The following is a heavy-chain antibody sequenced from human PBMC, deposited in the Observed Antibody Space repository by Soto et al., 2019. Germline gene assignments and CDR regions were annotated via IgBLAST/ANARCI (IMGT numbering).Heavy chain of an antibody. CDR2: ISSSSSYI. CDR1: VFTFRSYS. CDR3: ARDFLDIVVVPAAIGH. Sequence: RLSLRLPFSAAVFTFRSYSMNWLRQAPGKGLEWFSSISSSSSYIYYADSGKGRFTISRDNANSSLYLQMNSLRAENTAVDYCARDFLDIVVVPAAIGHWGQGTLVT. D-gene: IGHD2-2*03. J-gene: IGHJ4*02. V-gene: IGHV3-21*01.